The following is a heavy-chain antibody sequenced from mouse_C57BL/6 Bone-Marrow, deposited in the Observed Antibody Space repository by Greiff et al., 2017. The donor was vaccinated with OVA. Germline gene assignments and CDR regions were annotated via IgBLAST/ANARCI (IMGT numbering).Heavy chain of an antibody. CDR3: AGGITTVAYWYFDV. J-gene: IGHJ1*03. CDR1: GFPITSGYY. V-gene: IGHV12-3*01. CDR2: ITHSGET. Sequence: VQLQQSGPGLVKPSQSLFLTCSITGFPITSGYYWIWIRQSPGKPLEWMGYITHSGETFYNPSLQSPISITNETSKNQFFLQLNSVTTEDTAMYYCAGGITTVAYWYFDVWGTGTTVTVSS. D-gene: IGHD1-1*01.